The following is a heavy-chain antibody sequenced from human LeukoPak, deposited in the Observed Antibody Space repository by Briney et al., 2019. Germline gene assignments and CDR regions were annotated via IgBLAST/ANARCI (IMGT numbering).Heavy chain of an antibody. J-gene: IGHJ4*02. Sequence: SETLSLTCAVYGGSFSGYYWSWIRQPAGKGPEWIGRIYPSGTSNYNPSLKSRITISVDTSKNQFSLNLSAVTAADTAMYYCAREGYDSSAYYIDYWGQGTLVTVSS. D-gene: IGHD3-22*01. CDR1: GGSFSGYY. V-gene: IGHV4-4*07. CDR3: AREGYDSSAYYIDY. CDR2: IYPSGTS.